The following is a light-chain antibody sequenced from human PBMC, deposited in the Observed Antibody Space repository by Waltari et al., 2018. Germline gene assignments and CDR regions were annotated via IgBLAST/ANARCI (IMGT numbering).Light chain of an antibody. Sequence: DIVMTQSPHSLAVSLGERATINCKSRQSALYSSNNKNYLAWYQQKPGQPPKLLIYWASTRESGVPDRFSGSGSGTDFTLTISSLQAEDVAVYYCQQYYSTLWTFGQGTKVEIK. V-gene: IGKV4-1*01. J-gene: IGKJ1*01. CDR2: WAS. CDR1: QSALYSSNNKNY. CDR3: QQYYSTLWT.